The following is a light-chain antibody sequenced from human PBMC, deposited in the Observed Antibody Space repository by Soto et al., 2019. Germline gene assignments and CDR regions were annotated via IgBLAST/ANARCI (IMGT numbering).Light chain of an antibody. J-gene: IGLJ1*01. Sequence: QSVLTQPPSLSAAPGQKVTISCSGGSLKTGSNSVSWYQHVPGTAPKLLIYDNNVRPSGVPDRFSGSKSGNTASLTISGLQAEDEADYFCSSYVSGATYVFGTGTKVTVL. CDR1: SLKTGSNS. V-gene: IGLV1-51*01. CDR2: DNN. CDR3: SSYVSGATYV.